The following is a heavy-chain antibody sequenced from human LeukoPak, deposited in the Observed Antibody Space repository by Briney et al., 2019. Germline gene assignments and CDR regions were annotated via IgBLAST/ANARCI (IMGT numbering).Heavy chain of an antibody. CDR1: GYTFTSYG. D-gene: IGHD3-10*01. CDR3: ASGDYYRSGSYSDY. J-gene: IGHJ4*02. V-gene: IGHV1-18*04. CDR2: ISAYNGNT. Sequence: ASVKVSCMASGYTFTSYGISWVRQAPGQGLEWMGWISAYNGNTNYAQKLQGRVTMTTDTSTSTAYMELRSLRSDDTAVYYCASGDYYRSGSYSDYWGQGTLVTVSS.